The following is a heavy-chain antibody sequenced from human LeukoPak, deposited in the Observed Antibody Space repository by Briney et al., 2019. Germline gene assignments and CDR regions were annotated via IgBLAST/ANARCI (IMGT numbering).Heavy chain of an antibody. J-gene: IGHJ4*02. CDR1: GFTFSSYA. Sequence: PGGSLRLSCAASGFTFSSYAMSWVRQAPGKGLEWVSAISGSGGSTYYADSVKGRFTISRDNAKNSLYLQMNSLRAEDTAVYYCARDPDDSSGRYFDYWGQGTLVSVSS. CDR3: ARDPDDSSGRYFDY. CDR2: ISGSGGST. V-gene: IGHV3-23*01. D-gene: IGHD3-22*01.